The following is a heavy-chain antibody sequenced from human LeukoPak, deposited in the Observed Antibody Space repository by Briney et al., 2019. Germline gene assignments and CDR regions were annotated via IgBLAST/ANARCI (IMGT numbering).Heavy chain of an antibody. CDR3: AKDRASGYYYDSSGYGYFDY. V-gene: IGHV3-23*01. CDR2: ISGSGGST. D-gene: IGHD3-22*01. Sequence: GGSLRLSCAASGFTFSSYAMSCVRQAPGKGLERVSAISGSGGSTYYADSVKGRFTISRDNSKNTLYLQMNSLRAEDTAVYYCAKDRASGYYYDSSGYGYFDYWGQGTLVTVSS. CDR1: GFTFSSYA. J-gene: IGHJ4*02.